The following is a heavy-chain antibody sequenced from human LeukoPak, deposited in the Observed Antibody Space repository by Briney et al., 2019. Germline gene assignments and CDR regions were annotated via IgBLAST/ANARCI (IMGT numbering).Heavy chain of an antibody. V-gene: IGHV4-34*01. J-gene: IGHJ4*02. CDR3: ARGPQYSSGWYWGY. CDR2: INHSGST. Sequence: SETLSLTCTISGGSISSYYWSWIRQPPGKGLEWIGEINHSGSTNYNPSLKSRVTISVDTSKNQFSLKLSSVTAADTAVYYCARGPQYSSGWYWGYWGQGTLVTVSS. D-gene: IGHD6-19*01. CDR1: GGSISSYY.